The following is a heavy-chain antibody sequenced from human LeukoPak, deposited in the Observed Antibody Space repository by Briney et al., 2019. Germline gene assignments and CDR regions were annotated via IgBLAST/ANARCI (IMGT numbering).Heavy chain of an antibody. J-gene: IGHJ4*02. D-gene: IGHD2-15*01. CDR3: ARGPYCSGGSCSFDY. V-gene: IGHV4-4*07. Sequence: SETLSLTCTVSGGSISGNYWSWIRQPAGKGLEWIGRIYTSGRTNYNPTLKSRVTMSVDTSKNQFSLKLSSVTAADTAVYYCARGPYCSGGSCSFDYWGQGTLVTVSS. CDR1: GGSISGNY. CDR2: IYTSGRT.